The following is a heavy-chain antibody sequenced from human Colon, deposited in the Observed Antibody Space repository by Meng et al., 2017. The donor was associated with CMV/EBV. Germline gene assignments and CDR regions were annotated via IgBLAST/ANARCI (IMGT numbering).Heavy chain of an antibody. Sequence: GGSLRLSCAASGFTFSNYAMSWVRQAPGKGLEWVSTVIGSGANTYYADSVKGRFTISRDNSKNTLSLQMNSLRAEDTAIYYCAKRDTNNWYYFDYWGQGTLVTVSS. CDR2: VIGSGANT. J-gene: IGHJ4*02. CDR3: AKRDTNNWYYFDY. D-gene: IGHD1-1*01. V-gene: IGHV3-23*01. CDR1: GFTFSNYA.